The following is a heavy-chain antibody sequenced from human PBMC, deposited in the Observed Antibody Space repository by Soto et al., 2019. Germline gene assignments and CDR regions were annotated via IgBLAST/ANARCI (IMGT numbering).Heavy chain of an antibody. CDR1: GGSFSGYY. D-gene: IGHD5-12*01. CDR3: AKDQRDGYNGFDY. CDR2: INHSGST. Sequence: SETLSLTCAVYGGSFSGYYWSWIRQPPGKGLEWIGEINHSGSTNYNPSLKSRVTISVGTSKNQFSLRAEDTAVYYCAKDQRDGYNGFDYWGQGTLVTVSS. J-gene: IGHJ4*02. V-gene: IGHV4-34*01.